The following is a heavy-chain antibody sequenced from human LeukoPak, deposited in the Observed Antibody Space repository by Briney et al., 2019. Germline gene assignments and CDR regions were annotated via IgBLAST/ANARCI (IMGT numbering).Heavy chain of an antibody. D-gene: IGHD2-8*02. CDR2: IRFDGRDE. V-gene: IGHV3-30*02. J-gene: IGHJ4*02. CDR3: AKDKLQVGVDSASTLVDH. Sequence: PGGSLRLSCAASGFTFRNFGMHWVRQAPGKGLEWGAFIRFDGRDEYYVDSLKGRFTISRDNSKNTVYLQMNGLTSEDTALYYCAKDKLQVGVDSASTLVDHWGQGTLVSVSS. CDR1: GFTFRNFG.